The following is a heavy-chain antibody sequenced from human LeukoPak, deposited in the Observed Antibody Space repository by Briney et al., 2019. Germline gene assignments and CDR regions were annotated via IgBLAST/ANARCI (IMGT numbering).Heavy chain of an antibody. CDR2: IGWGGDDT. CDR1: GFTFDYYT. CDR3: AKGLCSGGSCCPDH. V-gene: IGHV3-43*01. D-gene: IGHD2-15*01. J-gene: IGHJ4*02. Sequence: GGSLRFSCVASGFTFDYYTRRWVRPARGEGLEWVSIIGWGGDDTHYADSVKGRFTIARDNNKNSLHLQMDSLRTEDTALYYCAKGLCSGGSCCPDHWGQGTLVTVSS.